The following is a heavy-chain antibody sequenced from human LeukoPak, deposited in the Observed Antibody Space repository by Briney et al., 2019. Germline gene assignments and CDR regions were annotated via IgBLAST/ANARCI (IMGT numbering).Heavy chain of an antibody. CDR2: ISGYNGNT. CDR1: GYTFTNYG. V-gene: IGHV1-18*01. Sequence: ASVKVSCKASGYTFTNYGISWVRQAPGQGLEWMGWISGYNGNTNYAQKFQGRVTMTTDTSTNTAYMELRSLRSDDRAVYYCARENFSGSYASYFDLWGRGTLVTVSS. D-gene: IGHD1-26*01. CDR3: ARENFSGSYASYFDL. J-gene: IGHJ2*01.